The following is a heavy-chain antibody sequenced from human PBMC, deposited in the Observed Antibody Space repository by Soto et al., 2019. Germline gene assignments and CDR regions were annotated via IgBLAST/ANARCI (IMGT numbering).Heavy chain of an antibody. CDR3: ARGLSGSQS. J-gene: IGHJ4*02. Sequence: QVQLQQWGAGLLKPSETLSLTCAVYGGSFSGYYWSWIRQPPGKGLEWIGEINPSGSTNYIPSLKSRVTISVDTYKNQFSLKLSSVTAADTAVYYCARGLSGSQSWGQGTLVTVSS. V-gene: IGHV4-34*01. CDR1: GGSFSGYY. D-gene: IGHD1-26*01. CDR2: INPSGST.